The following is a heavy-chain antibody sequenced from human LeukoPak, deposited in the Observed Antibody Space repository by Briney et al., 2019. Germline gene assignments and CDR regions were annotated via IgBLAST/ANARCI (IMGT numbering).Heavy chain of an antibody. V-gene: IGHV4-59*01. Sequence: GSLRLSCAASGFTFSDYYMSWIRQPPGKGLEWVGYIYHSGSTDYNPSLKSRVAISLDASKNQFSLKLSSVTAADTAVYYCAGTYYYDSSGYYHYSLWGQGTLVTVSS. J-gene: IGHJ4*02. CDR3: AGTYYYDSSGYYHYSL. CDR2: IYHSGST. CDR1: GFTFSDYY. D-gene: IGHD3-22*01.